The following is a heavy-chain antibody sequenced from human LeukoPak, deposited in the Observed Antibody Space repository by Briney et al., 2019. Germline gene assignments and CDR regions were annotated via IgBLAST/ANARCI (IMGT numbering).Heavy chain of an antibody. J-gene: IGHJ6*02. D-gene: IGHD2-2*01. V-gene: IGHV4-39*01. CDR3: ARQGLPAAMTLGDYGMDV. CDR1: GGSISSSSYY. Sequence: SETLSLTCTVSGGSISSSSYYRGWIRQPPGKGLEWIGSIYYSGSTYYNPSLKSRVTISVDTSKNQFSLKLSSVTAADTAVYYCARQGLPAAMTLGDYGMDVWGQGTTVTVSS. CDR2: IYYSGST.